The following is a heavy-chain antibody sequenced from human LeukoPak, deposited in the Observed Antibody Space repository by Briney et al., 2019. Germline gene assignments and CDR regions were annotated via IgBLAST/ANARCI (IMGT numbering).Heavy chain of an antibody. V-gene: IGHV4-59*06. CDR2: IYYSGST. D-gene: IGHD3-22*01. CDR3: ARQHYYDSGGFSTYFDY. Sequence: GSLRLSCAASGFTFSSYTMNWVRQAPGKGLEWIGYIYYSGSTYYNPSLKSRVTISVDTSKNQFSLNLSSVTAADTAVYYCARQHYYDSGGFSTYFDYWGQGTLVTVSS. CDR1: GFTFSSYT. J-gene: IGHJ4*02.